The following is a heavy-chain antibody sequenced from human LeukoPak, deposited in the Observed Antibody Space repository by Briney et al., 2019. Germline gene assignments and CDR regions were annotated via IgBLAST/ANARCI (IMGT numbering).Heavy chain of an antibody. CDR1: GFTVSSNY. V-gene: IGHV3-53*01. CDR3: AKDRDPYCSSTSCYEGNFDY. J-gene: IGHJ4*02. CDR2: IYSGGNT. D-gene: IGHD2-2*01. Sequence: GGSLRLSCAASGFTVSSNYMSWVRQAPGRGLEWVSAIYSGGNTYYADSVKGRFTISRDNSKNTLYLQMNSLRAEDTAVYYCAKDRDPYCSSTSCYEGNFDYWGQGTLVTVSS.